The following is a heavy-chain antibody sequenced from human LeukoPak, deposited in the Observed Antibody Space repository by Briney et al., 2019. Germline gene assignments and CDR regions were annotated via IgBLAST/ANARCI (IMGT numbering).Heavy chain of an antibody. V-gene: IGHV3-23*01. J-gene: IGHJ6*02. D-gene: IGHD3-9*01. Sequence: GGSLRLSCAVSGSTFRNYAMSWVRQAPGKGLEWVSGIIDSGMSTHDADSVKGRFTISRDNSKNTLYLQMNSLRAEDTAVYYCAKVLRYREDAIDVWGQGTTVTVSS. CDR1: GSTFRNYA. CDR2: IIDSGMST. CDR3: AKVLRYREDAIDV.